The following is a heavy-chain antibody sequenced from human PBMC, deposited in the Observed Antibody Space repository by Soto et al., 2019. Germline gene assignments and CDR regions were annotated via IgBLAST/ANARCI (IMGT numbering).Heavy chain of an antibody. Sequence: QVQLQESGPGLVKPSQTLSLTCTVSGGSISSGGYYWSWIRQHPGKGLEWIGYIYYSGSTYYNPSLKSRVTISVGTSKNQFSLKPSSVTAADTAVYYCARGRALTDVYYYYYGMDVWGQGTTVTVSS. CDR2: IYYSGST. CDR3: ARGRALTDVYYYYYGMDV. CDR1: GGSISSGGYY. V-gene: IGHV4-31*03. J-gene: IGHJ6*02.